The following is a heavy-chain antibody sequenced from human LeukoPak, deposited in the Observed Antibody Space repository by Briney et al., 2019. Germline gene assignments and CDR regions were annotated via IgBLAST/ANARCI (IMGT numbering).Heavy chain of an antibody. J-gene: IGHJ4*02. Sequence: ASVKVSCKASGYTFNSYGISWVRQAPGQGLEWMGWISAYNGNTNYAQKLQGRVTMTTDTSTSTAYMELRSLRSDDTAVYYCAAGTRLDWLFDYWGQGTLVTVSS. CDR3: AAGTRLDWLFDY. V-gene: IGHV1-18*01. CDR2: ISAYNGNT. CDR1: GYTFNSYG. D-gene: IGHD3-9*01.